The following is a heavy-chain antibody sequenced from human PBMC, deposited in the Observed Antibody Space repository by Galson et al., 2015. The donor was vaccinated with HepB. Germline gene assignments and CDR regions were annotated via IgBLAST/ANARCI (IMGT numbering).Heavy chain of an antibody. CDR1: GFNLNNYG. CDR3: AKERREEFDY. Sequence: SLRLSCAASGFNLNNYGMHWVRQAPGKGLEWVAFVRYDGSNKYYADSVKGRFAISRDTSKNTLFLQMNSLRAEDTAVYYCAKERREEFDYWGQGTLVTVSS. CDR2: VRYDGSNK. V-gene: IGHV3-30*02. J-gene: IGHJ4*02.